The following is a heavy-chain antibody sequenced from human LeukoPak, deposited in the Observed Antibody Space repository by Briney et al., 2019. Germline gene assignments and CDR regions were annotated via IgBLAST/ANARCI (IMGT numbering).Heavy chain of an antibody. CDR2: ITSSSSDI. CDR3: XXXXXXAVGGTTPGDY. CDR1: GFNFRNYA. J-gene: IGHJ4*02. V-gene: IGHV3-21*06. D-gene: IGHD6-19*01. Sequence: GGSLRLSCAASGFNFRNYAMNWVRQAPGKGLEWVSSITSSSSDIFYADSVKGRFTISRDNAKNSLYLKMNSLRVEDTAVYYXXXXXXXAVGGTTPGDYWGQGTLVTVSS.